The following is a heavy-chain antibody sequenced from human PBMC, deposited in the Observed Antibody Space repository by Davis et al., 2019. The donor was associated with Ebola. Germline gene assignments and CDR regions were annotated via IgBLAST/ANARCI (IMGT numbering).Heavy chain of an antibody. CDR1: GYTFTSYY. Sequence: ASVKVSCKASGYTFTSYYMHWVRQAPGQGLEWMGWINPNSGGTNYAQKFQGWVTMTRDTSISTAYMELSRLRSDDTAVYYCARAALGYCSGGSCYSADWFDPWGQGTLVTVSS. CDR3: ARAALGYCSGGSCYSADWFDP. J-gene: IGHJ5*02. CDR2: INPNSGGT. V-gene: IGHV1-2*04. D-gene: IGHD2-15*01.